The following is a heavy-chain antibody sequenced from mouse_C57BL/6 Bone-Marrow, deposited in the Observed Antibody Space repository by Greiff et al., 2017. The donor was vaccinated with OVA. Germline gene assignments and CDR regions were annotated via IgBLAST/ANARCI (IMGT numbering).Heavy chain of an antibody. CDR2: IYPRSGNN. D-gene: IGHD2-3*01. CDR3: ARGRDGYPRLGFAY. V-gene: IGHV1-81*01. Sequence: QVHVKQSGAELARPGASVKLSCKASGYTFTSYGISWVKQRTGQGLEWIGEIYPRSGNNYYNEKFKGKGTLTADKSSSTAYMELSSLTSEDSAVYFCARGRDGYPRLGFAYWGQGTLVTVSA. J-gene: IGHJ3*01. CDR1: GYTFTSYG.